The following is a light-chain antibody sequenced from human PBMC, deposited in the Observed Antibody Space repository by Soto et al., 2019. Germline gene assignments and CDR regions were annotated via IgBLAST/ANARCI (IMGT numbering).Light chain of an antibody. V-gene: IGKV2D-29*01. CDR3: MQSSQLPLT. CDR2: EVS. Sequence: DVVMTQTTISLSVTPGQPASISCESTQSLLHTDGKTYLYWYLQKPGQPPQILIYEVSNLFSGVPDRFSGSGSGTYFTLKISRVEAEDVGVHYCMQSSQLPLTFGGGTKVEIK. J-gene: IGKJ4*01. CDR1: QSLLHTDGKTY.